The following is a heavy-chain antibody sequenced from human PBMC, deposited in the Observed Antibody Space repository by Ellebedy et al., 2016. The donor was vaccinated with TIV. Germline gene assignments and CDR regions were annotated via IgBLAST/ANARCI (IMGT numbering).Heavy chain of an antibody. Sequence: PGGSLRLSCVASGFSFSHYWMAWVRQAPGKGPEWGANIKQDGGERYYVDSVKGRFIISRDNAKNSLDLQMNSLRAEDTAVYYCARDKIEGPTHYDYWGQGILVTVSS. D-gene: IGHD1-26*01. CDR3: ARDKIEGPTHYDY. V-gene: IGHV3-7*01. CDR1: GFSFSHYW. J-gene: IGHJ4*02. CDR2: IKQDGGER.